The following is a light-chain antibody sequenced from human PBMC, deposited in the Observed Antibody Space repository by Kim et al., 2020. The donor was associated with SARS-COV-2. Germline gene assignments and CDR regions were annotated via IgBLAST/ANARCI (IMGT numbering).Light chain of an antibody. J-gene: IGLJ2*01. CDR2: GKN. V-gene: IGLV3-19*01. CDR3: NSRDSSADHVV. CDR1: SLRNTY. Sequence: SSELTQDPAVSVALGQTVTITCQGDSLRNTYANWYQQKPGQAPLLVIYGKNNRLSGIPDRFSGSSSGNTASLTITGAQAEDEADYYCNSRDSSADHVVFGGGTQLTDL.